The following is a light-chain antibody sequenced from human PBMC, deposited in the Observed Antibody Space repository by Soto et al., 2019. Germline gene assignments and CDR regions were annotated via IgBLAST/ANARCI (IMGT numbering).Light chain of an antibody. CDR3: LQDYNYPRT. CDR1: QDIRSD. V-gene: IGKV1-6*02. J-gene: IGKJ1*01. CDR2: GAS. Sequence: AIQMTQSPSSLSAFVGDAVTITCRASQDIRSDLAWYQQKPGKAPKLLMYGASALQSGVPSRFSGSGSGTDFTLTISSLQTEEFSTHYCLQDYNYPRTFGQGTKVEIK.